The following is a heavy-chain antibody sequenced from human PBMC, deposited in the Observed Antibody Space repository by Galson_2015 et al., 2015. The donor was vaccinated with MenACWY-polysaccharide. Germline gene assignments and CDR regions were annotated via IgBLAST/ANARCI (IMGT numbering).Heavy chain of an antibody. D-gene: IGHD4-23*01. CDR2: LDGSGTNT. V-gene: IGHV3-23*01. Sequence: SLRLSCAASGFTFSTYGMGWVRQAPGKGLEWVSTLDGSGTNTYYADSVRGRFTLSRDNSKKMLYLQMNSLRAEDTALYYCAKDVSNSWFDSWGQGTLVTVSS. CDR1: GFTFSTYG. J-gene: IGHJ5*01. CDR3: AKDVSNSWFDS.